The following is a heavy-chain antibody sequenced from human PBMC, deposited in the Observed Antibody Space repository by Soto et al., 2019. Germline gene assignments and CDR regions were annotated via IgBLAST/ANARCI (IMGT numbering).Heavy chain of an antibody. CDR2: IYYSGRT. D-gene: IGHD4-17*01. CDR3: ARVGGDDFGDSGGFDY. V-gene: IGHV4-59*01. J-gene: IGHJ4*02. Sequence: SETLSLTCTVSGGSIRDYFWTWIRQPPGKGLEWIGYIYYSGRTNYNPPLKSRVSISVDTSKNHFSLQLRSVTAADTAVYYCARVGGDDFGDSGGFDYWGQGTLVTVSS. CDR1: GGSIRDYF.